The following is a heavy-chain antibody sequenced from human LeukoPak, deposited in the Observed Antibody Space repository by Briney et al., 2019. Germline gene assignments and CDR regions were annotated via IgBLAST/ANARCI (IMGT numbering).Heavy chain of an antibody. J-gene: IGHJ6*02. CDR2: IKQDGSEK. V-gene: IGHV3-7*01. CDR1: GFTFSSYW. CDR3: ARVFEVPAAIVHYYYYYGMDV. Sequence: GGSLRLSCAASGFTFSSYWMSWVRQAPGKGLEWVANIKQDGSEKYYVDSVKGRFTISRDNAKNSLYLQMNSLRAEDTAVYYCARVFEVPAAIVHYYYYYGMDVWGQGTTVTVSS. D-gene: IGHD2-2*01.